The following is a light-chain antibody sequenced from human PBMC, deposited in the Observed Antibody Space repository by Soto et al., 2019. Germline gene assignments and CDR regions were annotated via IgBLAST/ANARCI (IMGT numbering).Light chain of an antibody. CDR2: EVT. CDR1: SSDVGGYNY. V-gene: IGLV2-8*01. CDR3: TAWDGSLNGRV. Sequence: QSVLTQPPSASGSPGQSVTISCTGTSSDVGGYNYVSWYQQHPGKAPKLMIYEVTKRPSGVPDRFSASKSGNTASLDISGLQSEDEADYYCTAWDGSLNGRVFGGGTKLTVL. J-gene: IGLJ3*02.